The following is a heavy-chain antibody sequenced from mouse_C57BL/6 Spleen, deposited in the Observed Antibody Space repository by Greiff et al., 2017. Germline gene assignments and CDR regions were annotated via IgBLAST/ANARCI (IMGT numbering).Heavy chain of an antibody. D-gene: IGHD2-2*01. CDR1: GFTFSNYW. V-gene: IGHV6-3*01. CDR3: TDGYWFAY. J-gene: IGHJ3*01. CDR2: IRLKSYNYAT. Sequence: EVKLVESGGGLVQPGGSMKLSCVASGFTFSNYWMNWVRQSPEKGLEWVAQIRLKSYNYATPYAESVKGRFTISRDDSKSSVYLQMNNLRAEDPGIYYCTDGYWFAYWGQGTLVTVSA.